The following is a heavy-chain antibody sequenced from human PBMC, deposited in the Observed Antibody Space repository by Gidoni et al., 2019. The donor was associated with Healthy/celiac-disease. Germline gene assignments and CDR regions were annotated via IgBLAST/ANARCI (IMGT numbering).Heavy chain of an antibody. CDR3: AREAMDWNYRRFDY. Sequence: QVQLQESGPGLVTPSGTLSLTCAVSGGSISRSNWWGWVRQPPGKGVEWIGEIYHSGSTNYNPSRKSRVNISIEKAKNQVSLKLSSVTAGDTAVDYCAREAMDWNYRRFDYWGQGTLVTGSS. CDR2: IYHSGST. J-gene: IGHJ4*02. V-gene: IGHV4-4*02. CDR1: GGSISRSNW. D-gene: IGHD1-7*01.